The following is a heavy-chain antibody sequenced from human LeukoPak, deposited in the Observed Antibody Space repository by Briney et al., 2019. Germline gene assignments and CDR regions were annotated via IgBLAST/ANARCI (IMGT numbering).Heavy chain of an antibody. Sequence: SVKVSCKASGGTFSSYAISWVRQAPGQGLEWMGRIIPILGIANYAQKFQGRVTITADKSTSTAYMELSSLRSEDTAVYYCARGPISRDSDSSGYLPEVAFDFWGQGIMVTVSS. J-gene: IGHJ3*01. CDR1: GGTFSSYA. CDR3: ARGPISRDSDSSGYLPEVAFDF. V-gene: IGHV1-69*04. D-gene: IGHD3-22*01. CDR2: IIPILGIA.